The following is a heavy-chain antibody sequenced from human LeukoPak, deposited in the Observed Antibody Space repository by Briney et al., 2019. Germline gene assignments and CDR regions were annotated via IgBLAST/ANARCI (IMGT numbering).Heavy chain of an antibody. V-gene: IGHV4-4*02. CDR3: ARNSPYSSTTPWFDY. J-gene: IGHJ4*02. D-gene: IGHD6-13*01. Sequence: SETLSLTCAVSGGSISSNNWWSWVRQPPGKGLEWIGEIYHSGSTNYNSSLKSRVTISVDKSENQFSLNLSSVTAADTAVYYCARNSPYSSTTPWFDYWGQGTLVTVSS. CDR2: IYHSGST. CDR1: GGSISSNNW.